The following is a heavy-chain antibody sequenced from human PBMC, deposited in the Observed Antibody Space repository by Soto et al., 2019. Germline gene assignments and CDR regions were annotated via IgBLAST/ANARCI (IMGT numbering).Heavy chain of an antibody. Sequence: VGSLRLSCAASGFAFSNYAMHWVRQAPGKGLEWVSSISTSIDATYYADSVKGRFTISRDDSKNTLYLQMNSLRAEDSAVYYCAKDRTVAARNFDYWGQGTLVTVSS. CDR3: AKDRTVAARNFDY. V-gene: IGHV3-23*01. CDR2: ISTSIDAT. J-gene: IGHJ4*02. D-gene: IGHD6-6*01. CDR1: GFAFSNYA.